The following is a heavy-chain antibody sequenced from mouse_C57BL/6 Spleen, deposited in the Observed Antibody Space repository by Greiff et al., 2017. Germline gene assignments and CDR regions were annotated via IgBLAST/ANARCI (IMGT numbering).Heavy chain of an antibody. V-gene: IGHV1-42*01. CDR2: INPSTGGT. CDR3: ARGPDY. J-gene: IGHJ4*01. CDR1: GYSFTGYY. Sequence: EVQLQQSGPELVKPGASVKISCKASGYSFTGYYMNWVKQSPEKSLEWIGEINPSTGGTTYNQKFKAKATLTVDKSSSTAYMQLKSLTSEDSAVYYCARGPDYWGQGTSVTVSS.